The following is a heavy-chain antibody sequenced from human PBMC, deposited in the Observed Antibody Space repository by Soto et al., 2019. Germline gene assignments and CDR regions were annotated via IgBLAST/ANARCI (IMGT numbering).Heavy chain of an antibody. D-gene: IGHD6-6*01. CDR2: ISGSGGST. J-gene: IGHJ6*02. Sequence: QLGGSLRLCCAASGFTFSSYAMSWGRQAPGKGLEWVSAISGSGGSTYYADSVKGRFTISRDNSKNTLYLQMNSLRAEHTAVYYCATGIEYSSSYYYYYGMDVWGQGTTVTVSS. CDR3: ATGIEYSSSYYYYYGMDV. CDR1: GFTFSSYA. V-gene: IGHV3-23*01.